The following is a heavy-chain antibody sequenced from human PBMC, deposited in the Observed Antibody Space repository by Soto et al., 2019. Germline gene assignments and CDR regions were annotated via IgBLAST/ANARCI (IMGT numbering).Heavy chain of an antibody. Sequence: EVQLLESGGGLVQPGGSLRLSCAGSGFTFSSYWMHWVRQAPGKGLVWVSRINSDGSSTSYADSVKGRFTISRDNAKNTLYLQMNSLRAEDTAVYYCARVPIFGAECPYWGQGTLVTVSS. CDR3: ARVPIFGAECPY. CDR2: INSDGSST. J-gene: IGHJ4*02. D-gene: IGHD3-3*01. V-gene: IGHV3-74*02. CDR1: GFTFSSYW.